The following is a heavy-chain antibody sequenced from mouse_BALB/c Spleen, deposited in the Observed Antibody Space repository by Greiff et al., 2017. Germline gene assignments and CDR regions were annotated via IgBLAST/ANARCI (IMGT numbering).Heavy chain of an antibody. J-gene: IGHJ2*01. D-gene: IGHD2-1*01. CDR2: ISSGGST. V-gene: IGHV5-6-5*01. CDR1: GFTFSSYA. CDR3: ARHYYGNYVRFSFDY. Sequence: EVKLVESGGGLVKPGGSLKLSCAASGFTFSSYAMSWVRQTPEKRLEWVASISSGGSTYYPDSVKGRFTISRDNARNILYLQMSSLRSEDTAMYYCARHYYGNYVRFSFDYWGQGTTLTVSS.